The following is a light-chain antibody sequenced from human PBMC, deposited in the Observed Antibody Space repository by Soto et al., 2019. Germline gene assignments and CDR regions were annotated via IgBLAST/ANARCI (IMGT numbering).Light chain of an antibody. CDR1: QSIGKH. J-gene: IGKJ5*01. V-gene: IGKV1-39*01. Sequence: DIQMTQSPSFLSASVGDRVTITCRARQSIGKHLNWYQQKPGKAPKFLIYGASTLQSGVPSRFTVSGSETDFTLTVNSLQAEDFETYYCQQSYTSPTTFGQGTRLEIK. CDR3: QQSYTSPTT. CDR2: GAS.